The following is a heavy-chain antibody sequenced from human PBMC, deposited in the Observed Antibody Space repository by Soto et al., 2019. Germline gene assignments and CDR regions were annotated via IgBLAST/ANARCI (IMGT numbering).Heavy chain of an antibody. Sequence: QVQLVESGGGLVKPGGSLRLSCAASGIVFSDYMSWVRQAPGKGLEWLSYISGSGRTIYSADSVKGRFTISRDNATNSLSLQTHNVRTVDPAVYYCATFPFPWGWFDPLGQGTLVTVSS. V-gene: IGHV3-11*01. CDR2: ISGSGRTI. CDR1: GIVFSDY. CDR3: ATFPFPWGWFDP. J-gene: IGHJ5*02. D-gene: IGHD3-16*01.